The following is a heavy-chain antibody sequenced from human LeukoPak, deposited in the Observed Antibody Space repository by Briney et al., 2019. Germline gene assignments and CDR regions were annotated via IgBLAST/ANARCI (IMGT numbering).Heavy chain of an antibody. CDR1: GFTFSSYA. V-gene: IGHV3-30*18. Sequence: GGSLRLSCAASGFTFSSYAMSWVRQAPGKGLEWVAVISYDGSNKYYADSVKGRFTISRDNSKNTLYLQMNSLRAEDTAVYYCAKGGYSYGLSEVNKYGMDVWGQGTTVTVSS. CDR3: AKGGYSYGLSEVNKYGMDV. CDR2: ISYDGSNK. J-gene: IGHJ6*02. D-gene: IGHD5-18*01.